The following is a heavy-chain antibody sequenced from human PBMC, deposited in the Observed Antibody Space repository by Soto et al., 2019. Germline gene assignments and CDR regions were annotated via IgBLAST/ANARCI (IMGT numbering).Heavy chain of an antibody. J-gene: IGHJ6*02. CDR3: AKHSGYDHYYDMDV. CDR2: IIGSGGTP. Sequence: GGSLRLSCAASGFTFDIYAMSWVRQAPGKGLEWVSTIIGSGGTPYYAGSVKGRFTISRDNSKNTLYVQMNSLRADDTAEYYCAKHSGYDHYYDMDVWGQGTTVTVSS. CDR1: GFTFDIYA. V-gene: IGHV3-23*01. D-gene: IGHD5-12*01.